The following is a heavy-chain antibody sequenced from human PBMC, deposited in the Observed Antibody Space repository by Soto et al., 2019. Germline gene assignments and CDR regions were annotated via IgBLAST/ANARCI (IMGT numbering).Heavy chain of an antibody. CDR1: GFTFSSYS. CDR2: ISSSSSYI. V-gene: IGHV3-21*01. D-gene: IGHD1-26*01. J-gene: IGHJ4*02. CDR3: ARAPVGATFDY. Sequence: GSLRLSCSASGFTFSSYSMNGVRQAPGKGLEWVSSISSSSSYIYYADSVKGRFTISRDNAKNSLYLQMNSLRAEDTAVYYCARAPVGATFDYWGQGTLVTVYS.